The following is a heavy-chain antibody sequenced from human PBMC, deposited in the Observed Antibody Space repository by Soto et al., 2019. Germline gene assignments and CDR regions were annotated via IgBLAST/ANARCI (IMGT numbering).Heavy chain of an antibody. CDR2: INPNSGGT. CDR3: ARSLTEGYCTITGCYTRPLYGMDV. D-gene: IGHD2-2*02. Sequence: GASVKVSCKASGYTFSGYYIHWLRQAPGQGLEWMGWINPNSGGTNYAQKFQGRVTVTRDTPTSTAYMELSRLTSDDTAVYYCARSLTEGYCTITGCYTRPLYGMDVWGQGPRSPSP. CDR1: GYTFSGYY. J-gene: IGHJ6*02. V-gene: IGHV1-2*02.